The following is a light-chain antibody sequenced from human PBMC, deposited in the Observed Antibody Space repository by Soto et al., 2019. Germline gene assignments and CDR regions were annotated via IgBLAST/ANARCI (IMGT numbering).Light chain of an antibody. V-gene: IGLV2-14*01. CDR1: SSDVGGYNY. J-gene: IGLJ2*01. CDR3: SSYTTSSTGVV. Sequence: QSALTQPASVSGSPGQSITISCIGTSSDVGGYNYVSWYQEHPGKAPKLMIYDVSNRPSGVSNRFSGSKSGNTASLTISGLQAEDEAGYYCSSYTTSSTGVVFGGGTKLTVL. CDR2: DVS.